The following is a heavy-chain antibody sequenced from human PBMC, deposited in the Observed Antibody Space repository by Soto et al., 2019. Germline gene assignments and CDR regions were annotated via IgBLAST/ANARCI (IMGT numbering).Heavy chain of an antibody. Sequence: SVKVSCKASGGTFSSYTISWVRQAPGQGLEWMGRIIPILGIANYAQKFQGRVTITADKSTSTAYMELSSLRSEDTAVYYCARVMHYYGSGSYYYSTFDYWGQGTLVTVSS. CDR2: IIPILGIA. J-gene: IGHJ4*02. V-gene: IGHV1-69*02. CDR3: ARVMHYYGSGSYYYSTFDY. D-gene: IGHD3-10*01. CDR1: GGTFSSYT.